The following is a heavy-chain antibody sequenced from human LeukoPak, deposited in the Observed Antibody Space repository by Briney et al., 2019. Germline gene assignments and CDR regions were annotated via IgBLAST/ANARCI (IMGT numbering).Heavy chain of an antibody. Sequence: GASVKVSCKASGYTFTGYYVHWVRQAPGQGLEWMGWINPNSGGTNYTQKFQGRVTMTRDTSISTAYMELSRLRSDDTAVYYCAREIVSLGSDYWGQGTLVTVSS. J-gene: IGHJ4*02. CDR3: AREIVSLGSDY. D-gene: IGHD2/OR15-2a*01. V-gene: IGHV1-2*02. CDR2: INPNSGGT. CDR1: GYTFTGYY.